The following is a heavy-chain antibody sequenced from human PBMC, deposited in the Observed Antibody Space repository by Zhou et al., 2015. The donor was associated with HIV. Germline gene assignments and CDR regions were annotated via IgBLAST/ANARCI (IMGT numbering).Heavy chain of an antibody. V-gene: IGHV1-69*01. CDR1: GGTFSSYA. D-gene: IGHD2-15*01. J-gene: IGHJ4*02. CDR2: IIPIFGTA. Sequence: QVQLVQSGAEVKKPGSSVKVSCKASGGTFSSYAISWVRQAPGQGLEWMGGIIPIFGTANYAQKFQGRVTITADESTSTAYMELSSLRSEDTAVYYCAREGDCSGGSCYSGKQFDYWGQGTLVTVSS. CDR3: AREGDCSGGSCYSGKQFDY.